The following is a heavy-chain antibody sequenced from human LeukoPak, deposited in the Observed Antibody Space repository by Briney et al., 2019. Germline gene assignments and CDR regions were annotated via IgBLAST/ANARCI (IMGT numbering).Heavy chain of an antibody. CDR2: INPNSGGT. CDR1: GYTFSGYY. J-gene: IGHJ4*02. CDR3: ASGGAAYCSSASCYHMEYFDY. V-gene: IGHV1-2*02. Sequence: GASVKVSCKASGYTFSGYYIHWVRQAPGRGLEWLVWINPNSGGTNYAQKFQGRVTMTRDTSISTAYMELSRLRSDDTAVYYCASGGAAYCSSASCYHMEYFDYWGQGTLVTVSS. D-gene: IGHD2-2*01.